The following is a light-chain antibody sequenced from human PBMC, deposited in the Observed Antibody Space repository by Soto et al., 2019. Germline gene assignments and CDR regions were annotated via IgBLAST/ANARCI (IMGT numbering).Light chain of an antibody. J-gene: IGLJ2*01. CDR3: NSYTSNTSVV. CDR2: EVS. CDR1: SSDVGSYNR. Sequence: QSFLTQPPSVSGSPGQSVTISCTGTSSDVGSYNRVSWYQQPPGTAPKLMIYEVSNRPSGVPDRFSGSKSGNTAFLTISGLQAEDEADYYCNSYTSNTSVVFGGGTKLTVL. V-gene: IGLV2-18*02.